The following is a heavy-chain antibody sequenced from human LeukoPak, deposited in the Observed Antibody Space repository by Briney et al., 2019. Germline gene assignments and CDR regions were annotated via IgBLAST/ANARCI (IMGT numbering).Heavy chain of an antibody. CDR2: IYYSGST. CDR3: ARAGIAVAGSRYYFDY. D-gene: IGHD6-19*01. V-gene: IGHV4-59*01. Sequence: SETLSLTCTVSGGSISSYYWSWIRQPPAKGLECIGYIYYSGSTNYNPSLKSRVTISLDTSKNQFSLKLSSVTAADTAVYYCARAGIAVAGSRYYFDYWGQGTLVTVSS. J-gene: IGHJ4*02. CDR1: GGSISSYY.